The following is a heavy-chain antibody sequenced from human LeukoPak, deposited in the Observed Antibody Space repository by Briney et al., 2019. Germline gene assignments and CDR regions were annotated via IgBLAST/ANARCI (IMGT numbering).Heavy chain of an antibody. V-gene: IGHV1-3*01. CDR2: INAGNGNT. CDR3: ARDLEPGAPRYCSSTSCYGGLPFDP. D-gene: IGHD2-2*01. CDR1: GYTFTSYA. J-gene: IGHJ5*02. Sequence: ASVKVSCKASGYTFTSYAMHWVRQAPGQRLEWVGWINAGNGNTKYSQKFQGRVTITRDTSASTAYMELSSLRSEDTAVYYCARDLEPGAPRYCSSTSCYGGLPFDPWGQGTLVTVSS.